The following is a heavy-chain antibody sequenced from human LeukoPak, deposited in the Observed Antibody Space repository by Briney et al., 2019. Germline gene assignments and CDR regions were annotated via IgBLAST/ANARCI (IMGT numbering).Heavy chain of an antibody. CDR2: IYYSGST. Sequence: SETLSLTCTVSGGSVSSGSYYWSWIRQPPGKGLEWIGYIYYSGSTNYNPSLKSRVTISVDTSKNQFSLKLSSVTAADTAVYYCARAPRETVTMAGAFDIWGQGTMVTVSS. J-gene: IGHJ3*02. CDR3: ARAPRETVTMAGAFDI. D-gene: IGHD4-17*01. CDR1: GGSVSSGSYY. V-gene: IGHV4-61*01.